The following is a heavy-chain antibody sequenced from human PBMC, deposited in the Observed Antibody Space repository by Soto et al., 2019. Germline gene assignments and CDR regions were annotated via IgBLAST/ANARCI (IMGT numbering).Heavy chain of an antibody. CDR3: XRSQGSSTSLEIYYYYYYGMDV. J-gene: IGHJ6*02. D-gene: IGHD2-2*01. CDR2: IIPISETT. V-gene: IGHV1-69*01. Sequence: QVQLVQSGAEVKKPGSSVKVSCKASGGTFSSYAISWVRQAPGQGLEWMGGIIPISETTNYAQKFQGRVTIXADESKSTXXXEXXXXXXXXXXXXXXXRSQGSSTSLEIYYYYYYGMDVWGQGTTVTV. CDR1: GGTFSSYA.